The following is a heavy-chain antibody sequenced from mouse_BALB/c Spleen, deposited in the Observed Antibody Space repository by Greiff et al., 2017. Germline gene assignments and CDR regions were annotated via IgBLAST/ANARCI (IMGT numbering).Heavy chain of an antibody. J-gene: IGHJ3*01. CDR1: GYTFTSYW. Sequence: VNVVESGPELVKPGASVKLSCKASGYTFTSYWMHWVKQRPGQGLEWIGEINPSNGRTNYNEKFKSKATLTVDKSSSTAYMQLSSLTSEDSAVYYCARSYYGSSDWFAYWGQGTLVTVSA. D-gene: IGHD1-1*01. CDR2: INPSNGRT. V-gene: IGHV1S81*02. CDR3: ARSYYGSSDWFAY.